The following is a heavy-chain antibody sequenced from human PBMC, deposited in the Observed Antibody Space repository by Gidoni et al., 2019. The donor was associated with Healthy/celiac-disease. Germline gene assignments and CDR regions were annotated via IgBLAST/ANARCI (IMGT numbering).Heavy chain of an antibody. Sequence: EVQLVESGGGLVQPGRSLRLSCAASGFTFDDYAMHWGRQAPGKGLEWVSGISWNSGSIGYADSVKGRFTISRDNAKNSLYLQMNSLRAEDTALYYCAKDLNWNYPGDAFDIWGQGKMVTVSS. J-gene: IGHJ3*02. CDR2: ISWNSGSI. CDR3: AKDLNWNYPGDAFDI. V-gene: IGHV3-9*01. CDR1: GFTFDDYA. D-gene: IGHD1-7*01.